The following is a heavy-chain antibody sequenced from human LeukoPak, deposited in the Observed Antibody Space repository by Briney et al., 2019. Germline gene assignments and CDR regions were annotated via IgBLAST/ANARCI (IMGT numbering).Heavy chain of an antibody. CDR3: ASEYYYDSSGYSHDY. CDR1: GGSISSTNW. V-gene: IGHV4-4*02. CDR2: IYHSGST. Sequence: SEALSLTCAVSGGSISSTNWWSWVRQPTGKGLEWIGEIYHSGSTNYNPSLKSRVTISVDTSKNQFSLKLSSVTAADTAVYYCASEYYYDSSGYSHDYWGQGTLVTVSS. J-gene: IGHJ4*02. D-gene: IGHD3-22*01.